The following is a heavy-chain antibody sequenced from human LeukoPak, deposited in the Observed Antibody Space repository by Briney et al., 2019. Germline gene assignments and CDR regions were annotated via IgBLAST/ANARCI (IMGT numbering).Heavy chain of an antibody. CDR3: ARVPDPEVNNWFDP. D-gene: IGHD2-21*01. CDR1: GYTFTGYY. Sequence: GASVKVSCKASGYTFTGYYMHWVRQAPGQGLEWMGWINPNSGGTNYAQKFQGRVTMTRDTSISTAYMELSRLRSDDTAVYYCARVPDPEVNNWFDPWGQGTLVTVSS. CDR2: INPNSGGT. V-gene: IGHV1-2*02. J-gene: IGHJ5*02.